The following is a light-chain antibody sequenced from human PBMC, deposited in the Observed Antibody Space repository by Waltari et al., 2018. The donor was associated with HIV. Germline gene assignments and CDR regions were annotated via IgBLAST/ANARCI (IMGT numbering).Light chain of an antibody. V-gene: IGLV2-23*02. J-gene: IGLJ2*01. CDR3: CSYTSSSAYVI. CDR1: SSDVGIYNL. CDR2: QVS. Sequence: QSAPTQPASASGSPGQSITISCTGTSSDVGIYNLVSRYQQYPGKAPKLMIYQVSERPSGVSPRFSGSKSGNTASLTISGLQAEDEADYYCCSYTSSSAYVIFGGGTKLIVL.